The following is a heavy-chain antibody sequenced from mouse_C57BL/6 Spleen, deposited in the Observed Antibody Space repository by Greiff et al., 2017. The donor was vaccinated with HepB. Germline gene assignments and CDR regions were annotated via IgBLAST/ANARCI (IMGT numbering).Heavy chain of an antibody. Sequence: EVMLVESGEGLVKPGGSLKLSCAASGFTFSSYAMSWVRQTPEKRLEWVAYISSGGDYIYYADTVKGRFTISRDNARNTLYLQMSSLKSEDTAMYYCTRDLRTYYYAMDYWGQGTSVTVSS. CDR1: GFTFSSYA. J-gene: IGHJ4*01. CDR2: ISSGGDYI. V-gene: IGHV5-9-1*02. CDR3: TRDLRTYYYAMDY. D-gene: IGHD3-2*02.